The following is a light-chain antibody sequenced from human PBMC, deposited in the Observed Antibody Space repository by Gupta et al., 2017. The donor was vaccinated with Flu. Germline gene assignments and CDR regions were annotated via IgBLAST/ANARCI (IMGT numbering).Light chain of an antibody. CDR3: LHLSTYSQYT. CDR2: KAA. Sequence: DSHMTQSPSSLSASVGDRGTITCRASQSISNWLAWYQQKPGKAPKLLIHKAATLESGVPAGFSGSGFGTEYALTISSLQPDDFATYYCLHLSTYSQYTFGQGTKLEI. V-gene: IGKV1-5*03. CDR1: QSISNW. J-gene: IGKJ2*01.